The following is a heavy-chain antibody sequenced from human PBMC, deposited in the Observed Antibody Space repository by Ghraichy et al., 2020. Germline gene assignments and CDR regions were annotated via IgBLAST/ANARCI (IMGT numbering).Heavy chain of an antibody. CDR2: IYYSGST. J-gene: IGHJ3*02. Sequence: SETLSLTCTVSGGSISSYYWSWIRQPPGKGLEWIGYIYYSGSTNYNPSLKSRVTISVDTSKNQFSLKLSSVTAADTAVYYCAYYDSRDAFDIWGQGTMVTVSS. V-gene: IGHV4-59*01. CDR1: GGSISSYY. CDR3: AYYDSRDAFDI. D-gene: IGHD3-22*01.